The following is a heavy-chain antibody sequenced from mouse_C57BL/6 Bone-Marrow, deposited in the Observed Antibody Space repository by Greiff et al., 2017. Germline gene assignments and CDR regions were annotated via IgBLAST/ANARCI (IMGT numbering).Heavy chain of an antibody. CDR1: GFSLSTFGMG. Sequence: QVTLQVSGPGILQPSQTLSLSCSFSGFSLSTFGMGVGWLRQPSGQGLDWLAHIWCDDDKYYNPALKSRLPTSKDTSKNQVFLKIANVDTTDTTTDDSARIKKDYDDFDYWGQGTTLTVSS. CDR3: ARIKKDYDDFDY. CDR2: IWCDDDK. D-gene: IGHD2-4*01. J-gene: IGHJ2*01. V-gene: IGHV8-8*01.